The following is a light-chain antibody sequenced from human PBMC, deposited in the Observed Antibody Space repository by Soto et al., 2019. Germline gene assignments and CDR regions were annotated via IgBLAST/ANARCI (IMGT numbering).Light chain of an antibody. CDR3: QQYGSSPRT. CDR2: GAS. CDR1: QSVSSSY. V-gene: IGKV3-20*01. J-gene: IGKJ1*01. Sequence: EIVLTQSPGTLSLSPGERATLSCRASQSVSSSYLAWYQQKPGQAPRLLIYGASSRATGIPDRFSGSGSATDFTLTISILEPEDFAVYYCQQYGSSPRTFGQGTKVEIK.